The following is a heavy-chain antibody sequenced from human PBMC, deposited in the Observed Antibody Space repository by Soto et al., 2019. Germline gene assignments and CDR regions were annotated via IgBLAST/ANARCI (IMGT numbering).Heavy chain of an antibody. CDR1: GGCISSYY. D-gene: IGHD2-15*01. CDR3: ARGHLGITTTGTWYDFDY. J-gene: IGHJ4*02. CDR2: IYYSGST. Sequence: SQTLSLTWTVCGGCISSYYWIWIRQPPGKGLEWIGYIYYSGSTNYNPSLKSRVTISVDTSKNQFSLKLSSVTAADTAVYYCARGHLGITTTGTWYDFDYWGQGTLVTVSS. V-gene: IGHV4-59*01.